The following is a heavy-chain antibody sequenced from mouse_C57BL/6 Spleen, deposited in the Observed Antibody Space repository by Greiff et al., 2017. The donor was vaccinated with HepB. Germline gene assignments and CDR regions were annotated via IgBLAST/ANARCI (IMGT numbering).Heavy chain of an antibody. V-gene: IGHV1-80*01. Sequence: VKLQESGAELVKPGASVKISCKASGYAFSSYWMNWVKQRPGKGLEWIGQIYPGDGDTNYNGKIKGKATLTAAKSSSTAYMQLSSLNSEDSAFYFGARGFYYGSSYAMDYWGQGTSVTVSS. CDR1: GYAFSSYW. CDR2: IYPGDGDT. J-gene: IGHJ4*01. D-gene: IGHD1-1*01. CDR3: ARGFYYGSSYAMDY.